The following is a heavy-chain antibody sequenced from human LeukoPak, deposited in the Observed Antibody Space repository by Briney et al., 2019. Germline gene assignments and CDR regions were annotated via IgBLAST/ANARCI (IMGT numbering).Heavy chain of an antibody. CDR3: ARPLGGGEDAFDI. CDR1: GYTFTSYD. J-gene: IGHJ3*02. Sequence: ASAKASCKASGYTFTSYDINWVRQATGQGLEWMGWMNPNSGNTGYAQKFQGRVTMTRNTSISTAYMELSSLRAEDTAVYYCARPLGGGEDAFDIWGQGTMVTVSS. V-gene: IGHV1-8*01. D-gene: IGHD3-16*01. CDR2: MNPNSGNT.